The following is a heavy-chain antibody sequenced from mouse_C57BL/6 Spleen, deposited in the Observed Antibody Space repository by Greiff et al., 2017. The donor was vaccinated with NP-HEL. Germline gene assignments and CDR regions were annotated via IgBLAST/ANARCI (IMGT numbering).Heavy chain of an antibody. CDR1: GYTFTDYY. V-gene: IGHV1-26*01. Sequence: EVQLQQSGPELVKPGASVKISCKAAGYTFTDYYMNGVKQSNGKSIEWIGDINPNNGGTSYNLKFKGKATLTVDKSSSTAYMELRSLTSEDSAVYYCARGSSYDYWGQGTTLTVSS. D-gene: IGHD1-1*01. CDR3: ARGSSYDY. J-gene: IGHJ2*01. CDR2: INPNNGGT.